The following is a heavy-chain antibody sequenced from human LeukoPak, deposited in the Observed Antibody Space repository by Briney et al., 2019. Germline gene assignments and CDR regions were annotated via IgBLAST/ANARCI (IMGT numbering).Heavy chain of an antibody. CDR3: ARAHIAPKTAVAFDI. CDR2: IIPIFGTA. Sequence: SVKVSCKASGGTFSSYAISWVRQATGQGLEWMGGIIPIFGTANYAQKFQGRVTITTDESTSTAYMELSSLRSEDTAVYYCARAHIAPKTAVAFDIWGQGTMVTVSS. CDR1: GGTFSSYA. V-gene: IGHV1-69*05. D-gene: IGHD6-13*01. J-gene: IGHJ3*02.